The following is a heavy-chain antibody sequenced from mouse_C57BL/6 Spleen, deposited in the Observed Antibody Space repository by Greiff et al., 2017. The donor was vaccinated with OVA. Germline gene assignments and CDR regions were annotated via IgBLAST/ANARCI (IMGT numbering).Heavy chain of an antibody. CDR2: IYPGDGDT. CDR1: GYAFSSSW. J-gene: IGHJ1*03. D-gene: IGHD2-1*01. Sequence: QVQLQQSGPELVKPGASVKISCKASGYAFSSSWMNWVKQRPGKGLEWIGRIYPGDGDTNYNGKFKGKATLTADKSSSTAYMQLSSLTSEDSAVYFCAYGNSGYFDVWGTGTTVTVSS. CDR3: AYGNSGYFDV. V-gene: IGHV1-82*01.